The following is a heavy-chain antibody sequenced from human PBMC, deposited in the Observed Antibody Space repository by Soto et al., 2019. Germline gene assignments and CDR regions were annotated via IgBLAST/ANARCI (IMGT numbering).Heavy chain of an antibody. D-gene: IGHD5-12*01. CDR1: GYSFTSYW. V-gene: IGHV5-51*01. CDR2: IYPGDSDT. CDR3: ARRLYSGKAFDV. Sequence: PGESLKISCKGSGYSFTSYWIGWVRQMPGKGLEWMGIIYPGDSDTRYSPSFQGQVTISADKSTSSAFLHWSSLKASDTAMYYCARRLYSGKAFDVWGQGTLVTVSS. J-gene: IGHJ3*01.